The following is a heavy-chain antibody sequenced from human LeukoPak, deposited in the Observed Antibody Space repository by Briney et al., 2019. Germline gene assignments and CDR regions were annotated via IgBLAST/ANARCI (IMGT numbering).Heavy chain of an antibody. CDR1: GFTVSSNY. Sequence: GGSLRLSCAASGFTVSSNYMSWVRQAPGKGLEWVSVIYSGGSTYYADSVKGRFTISRDNSKNTLYLQMNSLRAEDTAVYYCARDSRYDILTGYGNWFDPWGQGTLVTVSS. J-gene: IGHJ5*02. V-gene: IGHV3-53*05. CDR2: IYSGGST. D-gene: IGHD3-9*01. CDR3: ARDSRYDILTGYGNWFDP.